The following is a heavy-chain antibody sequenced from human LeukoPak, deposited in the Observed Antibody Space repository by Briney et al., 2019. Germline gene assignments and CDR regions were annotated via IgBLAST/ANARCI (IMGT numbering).Heavy chain of an antibody. CDR2: ISPYNGNT. D-gene: IGHD3-10*01. CDR3: ARDLGSHTHYGMDV. CDR1: GYTFTGYF. J-gene: IGHJ6*02. V-gene: IGHV1-18*04. Sequence: GASVKVSCKASGYTFTGYFLHWVRQAPGQGLEWMGWISPYNGNTNYAQKLQGRVTMTTDTSTSTAYMELRSLRSDDTAVYYCARDLGSHTHYGMDVWGQGTTVTVSS.